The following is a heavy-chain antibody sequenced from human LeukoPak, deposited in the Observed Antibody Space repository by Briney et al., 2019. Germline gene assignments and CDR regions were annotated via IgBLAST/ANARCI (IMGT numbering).Heavy chain of an antibody. D-gene: IGHD2-2*01. J-gene: IGHJ5*02. CDR2: IYYSGST. V-gene: IGHV4-31*03. CDR3: ARVEFHCSSTSCEEGWFDP. CDR1: GCSISSGGYY. Sequence: SETLPLTCTVSGCSISSGGYYWSWIRQHPGKGLEWIGYIYYSGSTYYNPSLKSRVTISVDTSKNQFSLKLSSVTAADTAVYYCARVEFHCSSTSCEEGWFDPWGQGTPVTVSS.